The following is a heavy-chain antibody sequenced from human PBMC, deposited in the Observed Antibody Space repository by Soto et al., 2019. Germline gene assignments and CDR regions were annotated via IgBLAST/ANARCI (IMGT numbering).Heavy chain of an antibody. D-gene: IGHD2-2*01. V-gene: IGHV1-8*01. Sequence: QVQLVQSGAEVKKPGALVKVSCKASGYTFTSYDINWVRQATGQGLEWMGWMNPNSGNTGYAQKFQGRVTMTRNTSISTAYMELSSLRSEDTAVYYCARKSKGYCSSTSCYGGVWFDPWGQGTLVTVSS. J-gene: IGHJ5*02. CDR3: ARKSKGYCSSTSCYGGVWFDP. CDR2: MNPNSGNT. CDR1: GYTFTSYD.